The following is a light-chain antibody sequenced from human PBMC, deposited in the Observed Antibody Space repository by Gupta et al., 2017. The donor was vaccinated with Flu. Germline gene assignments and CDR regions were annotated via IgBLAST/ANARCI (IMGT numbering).Light chain of an antibody. CDR1: QSISSY. Sequence: DIQMTQSPSPLSASVGDRVTITCRASQSISSYLNWEQQKPEKAPKLLIYAASRVQSGVTSRFSGSGEGTDFTLTSSRQQHEDCATYYGQHSYSTQLFGRGTKVEIK. CDR3: QHSYSTQL. CDR2: AAS. V-gene: IGKV1-39*01. J-gene: IGKJ4*02.